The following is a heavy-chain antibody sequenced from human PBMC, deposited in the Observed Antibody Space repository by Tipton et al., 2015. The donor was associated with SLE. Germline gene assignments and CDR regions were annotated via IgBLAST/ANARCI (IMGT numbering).Heavy chain of an antibody. V-gene: IGHV4-34*01. CDR1: GGSFSGYY. Sequence: TLSLTCAVYGGSFSGYYWSWIRQPPGKGLEWIGSMHHSGSTNYNPSLKSRVTISVDKSKNQFSLKLSSVTAADTAVYYCARGSTGYYYYGMDVWGQGTTVTVSS. J-gene: IGHJ6*02. CDR2: MHHSGST. D-gene: IGHD2-8*02. CDR3: ARGSTGYYYYGMDV.